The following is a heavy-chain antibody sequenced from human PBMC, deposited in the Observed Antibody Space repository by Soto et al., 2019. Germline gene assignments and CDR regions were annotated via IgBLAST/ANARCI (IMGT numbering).Heavy chain of an antibody. Sequence: QVQLVQSGAEVKKPGSSVKVSCKASGGTFSSYAISWVRQAPGQGLEWMGGIIPIFGTANYAQKFQGRVTITADESTSTAYMELISLRSEDTAVYYCARVSVLMVYAMGSYFDYWGQGTLVTVSS. CDR1: GGTFSSYA. CDR3: ARVSVLMVYAMGSYFDY. D-gene: IGHD2-8*01. J-gene: IGHJ4*02. V-gene: IGHV1-69*01. CDR2: IIPIFGTA.